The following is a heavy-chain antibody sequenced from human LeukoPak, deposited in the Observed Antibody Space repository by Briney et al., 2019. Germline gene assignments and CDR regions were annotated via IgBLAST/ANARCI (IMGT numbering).Heavy chain of an antibody. V-gene: IGHV3-43*02. CDR3: AKDTSSYYYDSSGFYGMDV. CDR2: ISGDGGST. J-gene: IGHJ6*02. CDR1: GFTFDDYA. Sequence: GGSLSLSCAASGFTFDDYAMHWVRQAPGKGLEWVSLISGDGGSTYYADSVKGRFTISRDNSKNSLYPQMNSLRTEDTALYYCAKDTSSYYYDSSGFYGMDVWGQGTTVTVSS. D-gene: IGHD3-22*01.